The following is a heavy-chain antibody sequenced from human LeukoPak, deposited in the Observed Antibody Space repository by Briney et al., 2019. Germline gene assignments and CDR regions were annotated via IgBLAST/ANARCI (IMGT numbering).Heavy chain of an antibody. D-gene: IGHD5-12*01. Sequence: GGSLRLSCAASGFTFSSYEMSWVRQAPGKGLEWVSYISSSGSTIYYADSVKGRFTISRDNAKNSLCLQMNSLRAEDTAVYYCARDGYSGYDDAFDIWGQGTMVTVSS. V-gene: IGHV3-48*03. CDR2: ISSSGSTI. J-gene: IGHJ3*02. CDR3: ARDGYSGYDDAFDI. CDR1: GFTFSSYE.